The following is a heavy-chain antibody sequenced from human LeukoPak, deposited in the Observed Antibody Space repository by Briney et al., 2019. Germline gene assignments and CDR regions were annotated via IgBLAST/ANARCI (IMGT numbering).Heavy chain of an antibody. CDR3: ARGFHSGSYYTGY. V-gene: IGHV3-23*01. Sequence: GGSLRLSCGASGFTFRTYAMSWVRQAPGKGLDWVSAISASGGSTLNADSVKGRFTISRDNSKNTLYLQMNSLRAEDTAVYYCARGFHSGSYYTGYWGQGTLVTVSS. D-gene: IGHD1-26*01. CDR1: GFTFRTYA. J-gene: IGHJ4*02. CDR2: ISASGGST.